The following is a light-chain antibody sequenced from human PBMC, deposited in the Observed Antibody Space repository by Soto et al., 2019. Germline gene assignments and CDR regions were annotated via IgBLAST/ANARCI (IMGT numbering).Light chain of an antibody. Sequence: QSVLTQPASVSGSRGQSIIISCVGRNTDVGQDKSVSWYQQGPGKAPKLLSFEVTNRPSGVSNRFSGSRSGNTAYLTISGLQPDDEGDYFCVSYTDTDTLVFGTGTKVTVL. CDR3: VSYTDTDTLV. CDR1: NTDVGQDKS. CDR2: EVT. J-gene: IGLJ1*01. V-gene: IGLV2-14*01.